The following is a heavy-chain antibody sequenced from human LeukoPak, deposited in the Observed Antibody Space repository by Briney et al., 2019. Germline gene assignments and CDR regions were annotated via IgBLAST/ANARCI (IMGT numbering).Heavy chain of an antibody. CDR1: GDSINSGDYY. D-gene: IGHD2-2*01. CDR2: IYYSGST. J-gene: IGHJ5*02. Sequence: SETLSLTCTVSGDSINSGDYYWSWIRQPPGKGLEWIGYIYYSGSTFYNPSLKSRVTISLDTSKNQFSLKLSSVTAADTAVYYCARDSGCSSTSCYGGYNWFDPWGQGTLVTVSS. V-gene: IGHV4-30-4*01. CDR3: ARDSGCSSTSCYGGYNWFDP.